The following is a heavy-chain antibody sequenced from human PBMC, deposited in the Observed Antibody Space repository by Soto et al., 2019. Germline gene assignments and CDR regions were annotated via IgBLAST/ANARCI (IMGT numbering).Heavy chain of an antibody. Sequence: PGGSLRLSCAASGFTFSTYAMSWVRQAPGKGLEWVSSITSSGGSTYYADSVKGRFTISRDNSKNTLYLQMNSLRAEDTAVYYCAIDNILTVKNDPFNIGGQGKMVTVSS. D-gene: IGHD3-9*01. J-gene: IGHJ3*02. V-gene: IGHV3-23*01. CDR3: AIDNILTVKNDPFNI. CDR1: GFTFSTYA. CDR2: ITSSGGST.